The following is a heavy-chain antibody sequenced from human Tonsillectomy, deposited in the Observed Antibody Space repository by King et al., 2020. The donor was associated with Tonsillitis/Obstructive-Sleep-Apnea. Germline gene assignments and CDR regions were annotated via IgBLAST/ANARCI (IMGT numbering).Heavy chain of an antibody. CDR2: ITPLFATA. Sequence: QLVQSGAEVKKPGSSVKVSCKASGGTFGNYVISWVRQAPGQGLEWMGGITPLFATANYAQKFQGRVTVSADDSMTTVYMELTSLRSDDTAVYSCARDRHCTSSTCYMGVSWFDPWGQGTLVTVSS. CDR1: GGTFGNYV. CDR3: ARDRHCTSSTCYMGVSWFDP. J-gene: IGHJ5*02. V-gene: IGHV1-69*01. D-gene: IGHD2-2*02.